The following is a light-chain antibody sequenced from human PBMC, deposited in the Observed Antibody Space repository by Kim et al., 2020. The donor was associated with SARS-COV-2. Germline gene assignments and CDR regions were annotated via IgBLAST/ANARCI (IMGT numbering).Light chain of an antibody. CDR1: NIGGKS. Sequence: VAHGQPARIAGGGNNIGGKSVHWYQQNQGQAPVLVISYDSDRHSGITGRFSGSNSGNPATLTISRVEAGDEADYYCQVWDSSSDRVFGGGTQLTVL. J-gene: IGLJ2*01. CDR2: YDS. CDR3: QVWDSSSDRV. V-gene: IGLV3-21*04.